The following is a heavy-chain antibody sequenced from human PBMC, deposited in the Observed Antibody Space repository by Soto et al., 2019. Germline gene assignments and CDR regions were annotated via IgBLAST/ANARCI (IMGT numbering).Heavy chain of an antibody. J-gene: IGHJ6*02. CDR2: IIPIFGTA. D-gene: IGHD3-9*01. CDR1: GGTFSSYA. Sequence: GASVKTSCKASGGTFSSYAISWVRQAPGQGLEWMGGIIPIFGTANYAQKFRGRVTITADESTSTAYMELSSLRSEDTAVYYCASFHYDILTGYTLDVWGQGTTVTVSS. V-gene: IGHV1-69*13. CDR3: ASFHYDILTGYTLDV.